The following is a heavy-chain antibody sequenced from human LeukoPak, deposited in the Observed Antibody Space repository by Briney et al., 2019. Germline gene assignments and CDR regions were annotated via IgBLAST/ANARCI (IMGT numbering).Heavy chain of an antibody. V-gene: IGHV3-7*01. CDR3: ARDGIVGSPLFKFDY. CDR2: IKQDGSEK. CDR1: GFTFSSYW. D-gene: IGHD1-26*01. Sequence: GGSLRLSCAASGFTFSSYWMSWVRQAPGKGLEWVANIKQDGSEKHYVDSVKGRFTISRDNSKNTLYLQMNSLRAEDTAVYYCARDGIVGSPLFKFDYWGQGTLVTVSS. J-gene: IGHJ4*02.